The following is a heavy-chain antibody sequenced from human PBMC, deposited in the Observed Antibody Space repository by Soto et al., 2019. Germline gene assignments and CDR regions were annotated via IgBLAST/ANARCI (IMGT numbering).Heavy chain of an antibody. V-gene: IGHV4-31*03. J-gene: IGHJ4*02. CDR3: ARGYRQSGYSSSWVFDY. CDR2: MYYSGST. Sequence: QVQLRESGPGLVKPSQTLSLTCTVSGGSXNSGXXXXXXXXXXXXKGLEWIGYMYYSGSTYYNPFLRSRVIISADTSENHFSLKLSSVTAADTAVYFCARGYRQSGYSSSWVFDYWGQGTLVNVSS. D-gene: IGHD6-13*01. CDR1: GGSXNSGXXX.